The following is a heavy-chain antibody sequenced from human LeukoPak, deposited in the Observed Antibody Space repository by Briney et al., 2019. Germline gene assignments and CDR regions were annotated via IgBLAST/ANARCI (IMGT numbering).Heavy chain of an antibody. CDR2: IYTSGNT. Sequence: SETLSLTCTVSGVSINSYYWNWIRQPAGRGLEWIGRIYTSGNTNYNPSLKSRVTMSVDTSKSQFSLKLTSVTAADTAVYYCARGRGQSGNYHFDYGGQGTLVTVSS. V-gene: IGHV4-4*07. J-gene: IGHJ4*02. CDR1: GVSINSYY. D-gene: IGHD1-26*01. CDR3: ARGRGQSGNYHFDY.